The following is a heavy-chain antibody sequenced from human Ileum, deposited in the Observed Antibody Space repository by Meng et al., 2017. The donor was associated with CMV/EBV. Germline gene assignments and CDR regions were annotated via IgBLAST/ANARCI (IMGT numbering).Heavy chain of an antibody. D-gene: IGHD2-15*01. CDR1: GFTINSYWMSWYW. CDR2: INQDGSEK. V-gene: IGHV3-7*04. CDR3: ARGFMAAAATWDY. Sequence: SLNISCAASGFTINSYWMSWYWMSWVRQAPGKGLEWVANINQDGSEKYYVDSVRGRFTISRDNAKNSLYLQMNSLSVGDTAVYYCARGFMAAAATWDYWGQGTLVTVSS. J-gene: IGHJ4*02.